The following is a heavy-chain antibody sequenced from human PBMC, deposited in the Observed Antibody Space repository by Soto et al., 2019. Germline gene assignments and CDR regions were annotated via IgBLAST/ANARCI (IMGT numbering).Heavy chain of an antibody. J-gene: IGHJ3*02. D-gene: IGHD2-15*01. CDR3: ARGLGYCSGGSCYTLTDAFDI. V-gene: IGHV1-69*02. CDR1: GGTFSSYT. Sequence: ASVKVSCKASGGTFSSYTISWVRQAPGQGLGWMGRIIPILGIANYAQKFQGRDTITADKSTSTANMELSSLKSEDTAVYYCARGLGYCSGGSCYTLTDAFDIWGQGTMVTVSS. CDR2: IIPILGIA.